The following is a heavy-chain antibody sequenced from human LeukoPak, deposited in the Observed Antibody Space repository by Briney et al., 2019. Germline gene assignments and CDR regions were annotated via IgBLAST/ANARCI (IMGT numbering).Heavy chain of an antibody. CDR2: IYYSGST. CDR1: GGSIRSYY. J-gene: IGHJ4*02. Sequence: SETLSLTCTVPGGSIRSYYWSWIRQPPGKGLEWIGYIYYSGSTNYNPSLKSRVTISVDTSKNQFSLKLSSVTAADTAVYYCARVKTKRSYFDYWGQGTLVTGSS. D-gene: IGHD2-8*01. CDR3: ARVKTKRSYFDY. V-gene: IGHV4-59*01.